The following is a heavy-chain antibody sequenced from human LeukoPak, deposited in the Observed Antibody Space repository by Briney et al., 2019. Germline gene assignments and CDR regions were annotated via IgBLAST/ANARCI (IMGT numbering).Heavy chain of an antibody. Sequence: GASVKVSCKASGYTFTNYGISWVRQAPGQGLEWMGWISTYTGKTNCTQKVQDRVTMTRDTSTSTAYMELSSLRSEDTAVYYCAREYLFGMDVWGQGTTVTVSS. CDR2: ISTYTGKT. CDR1: GYTFTNYG. J-gene: IGHJ6*02. V-gene: IGHV1-18*01. D-gene: IGHD3-9*01. CDR3: AREYLFGMDV.